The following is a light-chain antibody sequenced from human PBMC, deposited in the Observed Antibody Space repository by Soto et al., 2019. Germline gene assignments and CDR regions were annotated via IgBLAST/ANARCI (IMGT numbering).Light chain of an antibody. CDR2: EVT. V-gene: IGLV2-23*02. CDR3: CSYSGSSTPVV. J-gene: IGLJ2*01. Sequence: QSALTQPASVSGSPGQSITISCTGTSSDVGSYNLVSWYQQHPGKAPKLMIYEVTKRPSGVSLRFSGSKSGNTASLSISGRQAEDEADYYCCSYSGSSTPVVFGGGTKLTVL. CDR1: SSDVGSYNL.